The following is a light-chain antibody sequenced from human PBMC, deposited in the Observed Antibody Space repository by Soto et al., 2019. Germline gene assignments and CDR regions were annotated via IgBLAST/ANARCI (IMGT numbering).Light chain of an antibody. CDR1: SSDIGTYNY. V-gene: IGLV2-14*01. Sequence: QSALTQPASVSGSPGQSITISCTGTSSDIGTYNYVSWYQQHPGKAPTLIIYDVYNRPSGVSNRFSGSKSAYTASLTISGLQAEDEADYYCSSYTSSDSLLFGGGTQLTVL. CDR2: DVY. CDR3: SSYTSSDSLL. J-gene: IGLJ2*01.